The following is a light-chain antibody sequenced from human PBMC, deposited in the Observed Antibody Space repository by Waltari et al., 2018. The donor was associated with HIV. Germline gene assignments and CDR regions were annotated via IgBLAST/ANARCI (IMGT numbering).Light chain of an antibody. J-gene: IGKJ1*01. CDR1: QNVGAF. CDR3: HQYASFSGT. V-gene: IGKV1-5*03. Sequence: DIRLTQSPSTLSASAGDRVAITCRAGQNVGAFLAWYQQKPGKPPKLLIFQASILEGGVPSRFSGIVSGSDFTLTINGLQSDDFATYYCHQYASFSGTFGQGTKVELK. CDR2: QAS.